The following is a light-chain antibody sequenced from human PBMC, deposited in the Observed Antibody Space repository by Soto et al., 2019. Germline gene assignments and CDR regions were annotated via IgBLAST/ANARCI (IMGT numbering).Light chain of an antibody. Sequence: QSVLTQPASVSGSPGQSITISCTGTSSDVGSYNLVSWYQQHPGKAPKLMIYEVSKRPSGVSNRFSGSKSGNTASLTISGLQAEDEADYYCCSYAGSSPSLXVFGTGTKVTVL. CDR3: CSYAGSSPSLXV. J-gene: IGLJ1*01. CDR1: SSDVGSYNL. V-gene: IGLV2-23*02. CDR2: EVS.